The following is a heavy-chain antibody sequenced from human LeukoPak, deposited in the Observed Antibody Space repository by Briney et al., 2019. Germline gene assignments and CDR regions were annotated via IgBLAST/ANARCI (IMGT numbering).Heavy chain of an antibody. CDR2: IIAYNVNT. CDR3: ARDTAYYYDSSGYSNNWFDA. D-gene: IGHD3-22*01. V-gene: IGHV1-18*01. CDR1: GYTFTRYG. J-gene: IGHJ5*02. Sequence: ASVKVSCKASGYTFTRYGISWVRQAPGQGLEWIGCIIAYNVNTNYAQKLQCRVTMTTGTSTSTASMGLRVLRSYETALCYFARDTAYYYDSSGYSNNWFDAWGQGTLVTVYS.